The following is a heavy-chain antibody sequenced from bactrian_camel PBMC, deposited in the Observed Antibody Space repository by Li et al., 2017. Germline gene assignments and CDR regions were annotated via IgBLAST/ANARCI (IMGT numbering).Heavy chain of an antibody. V-gene: IGHV3S55*01. CDR1: LNPDSNYC. CDR3: AAGRLRNGYCYSLLNRMAYNN. Sequence: VQLVESGGGSVQAGGSLRLSCAASLNPDSNYCLGWFRQAPGKEREGVAAINIDGKTTYADSVKGRFTISSDSAKNTLYLQMDSLNPEDTGMYYCAAGRLRNGYCYSLLNRMAYNNWGQGTQVTVS. D-gene: IGHD2*01. J-gene: IGHJ4*01. CDR2: INIDGKT.